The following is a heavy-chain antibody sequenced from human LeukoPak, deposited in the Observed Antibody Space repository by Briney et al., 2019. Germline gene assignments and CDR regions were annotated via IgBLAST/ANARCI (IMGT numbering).Heavy chain of an antibody. V-gene: IGHV3-74*01. CDR3: ARMQLDHDAFDI. CDR1: GFTFGSYW. J-gene: IGHJ3*02. CDR2: INSDGSST. Sequence: PGGSLRLSCAASGFTFGSYWMHWVRQAPGKGLVWVSRINSDGSSTSYADSVKGRFTISRDNAKNTLYLQMNSLRAEDTAVYYCARMQLDHDAFDIWGQGTMVTVSS. D-gene: IGHD1-1*01.